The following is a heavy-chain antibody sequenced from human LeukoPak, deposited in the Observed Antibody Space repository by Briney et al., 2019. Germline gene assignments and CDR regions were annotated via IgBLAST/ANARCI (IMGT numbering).Heavy chain of an antibody. Sequence: SETLSLTCTISGGSVSDYYWSWIRQSPGKGLEWIGYIYHTGSTSYSPSLKSRVTISVDTSKNQFSLKLSSVTAADTAVYYCASLVDSSGYPLHFDYWGQGTLVTVSS. J-gene: IGHJ4*02. CDR2: IYHTGST. CDR1: GGSVSDYY. D-gene: IGHD3-22*01. V-gene: IGHV4-59*02. CDR3: ASLVDSSGYPLHFDY.